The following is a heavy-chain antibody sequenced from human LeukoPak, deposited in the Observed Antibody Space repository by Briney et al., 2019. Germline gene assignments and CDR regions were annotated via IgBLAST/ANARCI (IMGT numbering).Heavy chain of an antibody. CDR3: ARQASPKLITIFGVVPPPDY. J-gene: IGHJ4*02. CDR1: GGSFSGYY. D-gene: IGHD3-3*01. CDR2: INHSGST. V-gene: IGHV4-34*01. Sequence: SETLSLTCAVYGGSFSGYYWSWIRQPPGKGLEWIGEINHSGSTNYNPSLKSRVTISVDTSKNQFSLKLSSVTAADTAVYYCARQASPKLITIFGVVPPPDYWGQGTLVTVSS.